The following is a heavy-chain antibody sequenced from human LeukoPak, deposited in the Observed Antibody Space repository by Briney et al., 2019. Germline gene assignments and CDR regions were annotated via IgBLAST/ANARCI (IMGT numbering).Heavy chain of an antibody. Sequence: GGSLRLSCAASGFAFTTYNMNWVRQAPGKGLEWVSYISSSGGTIYYADSVKGRFTISRDSAKNSLYLQVNGLRDEDTAVYYCARDFYGDWAFDIWGQGTMVTVSS. CDR3: ARDFYGDWAFDI. V-gene: IGHV3-48*02. CDR1: GFAFTTYN. D-gene: IGHD4-17*01. CDR2: ISSSGGTI. J-gene: IGHJ3*02.